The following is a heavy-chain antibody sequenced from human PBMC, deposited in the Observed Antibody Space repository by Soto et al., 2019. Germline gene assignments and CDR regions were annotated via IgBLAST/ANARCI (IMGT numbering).Heavy chain of an antibody. CDR3: ARSQWNFICGGDCYGNFDY. Sequence: SVKVSCKASGGTFSSYAISWVRQAPGQGLEWMGGIIPIFGTANYAQKFQGRVTITADESTSTAYMELSSLRSEDTAVYYCARSQWNFICGGDCYGNFDYWGQGTLVTVSS. CDR2: IIPIFGTA. J-gene: IGHJ4*02. D-gene: IGHD2-21*02. V-gene: IGHV1-69*13. CDR1: GGTFSSYA.